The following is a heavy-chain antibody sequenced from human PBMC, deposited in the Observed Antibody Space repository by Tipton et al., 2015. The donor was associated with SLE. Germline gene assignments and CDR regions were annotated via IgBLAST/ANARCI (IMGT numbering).Heavy chain of an antibody. J-gene: IGHJ2*01. CDR2: IYTSGST. Sequence: TLSLTCTVSGASISSHYWNWIRQTPGKGLEWIGYIYTSGSTNYNPSLKSRVTISVDTSKNQFSLKLSSMTAADTAMYYCVRDPQGYYYDSRGYFDLWGRGTLVTVSS. D-gene: IGHD3-22*01. CDR1: GASISSHY. V-gene: IGHV4-4*08. CDR3: VRDPQGYYYDSRGYFDL.